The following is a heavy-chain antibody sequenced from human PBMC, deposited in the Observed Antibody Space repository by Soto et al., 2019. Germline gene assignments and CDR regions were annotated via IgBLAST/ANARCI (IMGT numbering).Heavy chain of an antibody. CDR3: GRLEGLATISYYFDY. CDR2: IYHSGST. J-gene: IGHJ4*02. CDR1: SGSVSSSNW. V-gene: IGHV4-4*02. Sequence: SETLSLSCAVSSGSVSSSNWWSWVRQPPGKGLEWIGEIYHSGSTNYNPSLKSRVTISVDKSKNQFSLKLMSLSAADTAVYYCGRLEGLATISYYFDYWGQGALVTVSS. D-gene: IGHD3-9*01.